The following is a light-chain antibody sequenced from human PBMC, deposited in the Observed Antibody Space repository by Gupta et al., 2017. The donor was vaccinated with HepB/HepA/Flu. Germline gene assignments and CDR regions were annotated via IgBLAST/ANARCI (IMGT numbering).Light chain of an antibody. CDR2: DNN. J-gene: IGLJ2*01. V-gene: IGLV1-51*01. Sequence: QSVLTQPPSVSASPGPKVTISCSGSSSNIGNNYVSWYQQLPGTAPKHLIYDNNKRPSGIPDRFSGSKSGTSATLGITGLQTGDEADYYCGTWDSSLSAVVFGGGTKLTVL. CDR1: SSNIGNNY. CDR3: GTWDSSLSAVV.